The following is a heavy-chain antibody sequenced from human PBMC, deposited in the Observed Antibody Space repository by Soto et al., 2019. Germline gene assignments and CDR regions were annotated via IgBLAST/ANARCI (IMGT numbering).Heavy chain of an antibody. V-gene: IGHV3-21*01. Sequence: PGGSLRLSCAASGFTFSSYSMNWVRQAPGKGLEWVSSISSSSSYIYYADSVKGRFTISRDNAKNSLYLQMNSLRAEDTAVYYCAREYSGYDSHYYYGMDVWGQGTTVTVSS. CDR2: ISSSSSYI. CDR1: GFTFSSYS. D-gene: IGHD5-12*01. J-gene: IGHJ6*02. CDR3: AREYSGYDSHYYYGMDV.